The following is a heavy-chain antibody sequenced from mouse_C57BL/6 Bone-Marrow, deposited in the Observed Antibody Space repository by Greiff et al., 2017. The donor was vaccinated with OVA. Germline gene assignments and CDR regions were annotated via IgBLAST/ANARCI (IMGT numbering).Heavy chain of an antibody. CDR2: IYPRSGNT. V-gene: IGHV1-81*01. D-gene: IGHD1-1*01. CDR1: GYTFTSYG. Sequence: LVESGAELARPGASVKLSCKASGYTFTSYGISWVKQRTGQGLEWIGEIYPRSGNTYYNEKFKGKATLTADKSSSTAYMELRSLTSEDSAVYFCVTGYYFDYWGQGTTLTVSS. CDR3: VTGYYFDY. J-gene: IGHJ2*01.